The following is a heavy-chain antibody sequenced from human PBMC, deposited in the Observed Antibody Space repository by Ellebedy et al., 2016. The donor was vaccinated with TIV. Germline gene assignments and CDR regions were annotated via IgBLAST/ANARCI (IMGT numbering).Heavy chain of an antibody. J-gene: IGHJ4*02. V-gene: IGHV1-8*01. CDR2: MNPNSGNT. D-gene: IGHD3-10*01. Sequence: AASVKVSCKASGYTFTSYDINWGRHATGQGLEWRGWMNPNSGNTGYAQKFQGRVIMTRNTSISTAYMELSSLRSEDTAVYYCARGLESYWLDYWGQGTLVTVSS. CDR1: GYTFTSYD. CDR3: ARGLESYWLDY.